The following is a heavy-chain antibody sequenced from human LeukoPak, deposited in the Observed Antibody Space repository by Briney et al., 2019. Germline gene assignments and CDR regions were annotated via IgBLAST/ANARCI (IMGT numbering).Heavy chain of an antibody. CDR3: AKIHQNRVVVGAKGAFDI. D-gene: IGHD2-15*01. CDR1: GFTFSSAW. Sequence: GGSLRLSCAASGFTFSSAWMSWVRQSSGKGLEWVSGIGSSGGGTYYADSVKGRFTISRDTSKDTVYLQMDSLRAEDTAIYYCAKIHQNRVVVGAKGAFDIWGQGTVVTVSS. CDR2: IGSSGGGT. J-gene: IGHJ3*02. V-gene: IGHV3-23*01.